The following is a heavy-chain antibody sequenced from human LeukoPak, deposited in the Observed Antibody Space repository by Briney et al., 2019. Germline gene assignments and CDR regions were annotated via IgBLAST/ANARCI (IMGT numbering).Heavy chain of an antibody. J-gene: IGHJ4*02. CDR2: ISISGNKI. Sequence: PGGPLRLACVVSGLTFSNRAMTWVRQAPGKGLEWVSSISISGNKILYADSVKGRFTISRDNSKNTLFLQMNSLQTEDTGVYFCANELRPNDYWGQGTLVTVS. CDR1: GLTFSNRA. V-gene: IGHV3-23*01. D-gene: IGHD4-17*01. CDR3: ANELRPNDY.